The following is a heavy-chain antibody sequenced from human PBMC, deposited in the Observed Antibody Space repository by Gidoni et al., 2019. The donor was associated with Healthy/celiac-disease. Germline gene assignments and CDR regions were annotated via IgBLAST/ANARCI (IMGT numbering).Heavy chain of an antibody. D-gene: IGHD4-17*01. V-gene: IGHV1-46*01. Sequence: QVQLVQSGAEVKKPGASVKVSCMESGYTYTSYYMHWVRQAPGQGLGWTGIINPSGGSTSYAQKFQGRVTMTRDTSTSTVYMELSSLRSEDTAVYYCARDPGEYNRWFDPWGQGTLVTVSS. CDR3: ARDPGEYNRWFDP. CDR2: INPSGGST. CDR1: GYTYTSYY. J-gene: IGHJ5*02.